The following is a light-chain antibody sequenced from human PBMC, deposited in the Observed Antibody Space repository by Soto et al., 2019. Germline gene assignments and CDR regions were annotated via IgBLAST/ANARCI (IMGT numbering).Light chain of an antibody. CDR2: SAS. CDR1: QGISSY. Sequence: IQLTQSPSSLSASVGDRVTITCRASQGISSYLAWSQQKPGKAPKLLIYSASTLQSGVPSRFSGSVSGTDFTLTISSLQPEDFATYYCQQLHSYPLTFGGGTKVDIK. J-gene: IGKJ4*01. V-gene: IGKV1-9*01. CDR3: QQLHSYPLT.